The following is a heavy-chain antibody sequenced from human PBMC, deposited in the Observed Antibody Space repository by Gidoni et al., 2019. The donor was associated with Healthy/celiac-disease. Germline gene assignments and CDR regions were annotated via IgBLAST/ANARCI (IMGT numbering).Heavy chain of an antibody. D-gene: IGHD6-19*01. V-gene: IGHV4-34*01. CDR2: INHSGST. CDR1: GGSFSGYY. CDR3: ARDLAVAGTFWLDY. J-gene: IGHJ4*02. Sequence: QVQLQQWGAGLLKPSETLSLTCAVYGGSFSGYYWSWIRQPPGKGLEWIGEINHSGSTNYNPSRKSRVTISVDTSKNQFSLKLSSVTAADTAVYYCARDLAVAGTFWLDYWGQGTLVNVSS.